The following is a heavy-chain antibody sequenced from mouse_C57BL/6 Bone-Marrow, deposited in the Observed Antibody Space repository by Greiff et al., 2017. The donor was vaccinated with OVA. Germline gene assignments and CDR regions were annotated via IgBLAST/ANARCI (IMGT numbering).Heavy chain of an antibody. V-gene: IGHV2-9-1*01. Sequence: VMLVESGPGLVAPSQSLSITCTVSGFSLTSYAISWVRQPPGKGLEWLGVIWTGGGTNYNSALKSRLSISKDNSKSQVFLKMNSLQTDDTARYYCARKKKLLRLSYAMDYWGQGTSVTVSS. CDR2: IWTGGGT. CDR1: GFSLTSYA. J-gene: IGHJ4*01. D-gene: IGHD1-2*01. CDR3: ARKKKLLRLSYAMDY.